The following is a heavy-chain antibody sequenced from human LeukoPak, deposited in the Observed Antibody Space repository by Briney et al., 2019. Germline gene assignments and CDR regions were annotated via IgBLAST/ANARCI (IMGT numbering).Heavy chain of an antibody. J-gene: IGHJ6*03. CDR3: ARGVWWLSPYYYNMDV. CDR2: IYYSGST. V-gene: IGHV4-30-4*08. D-gene: IGHD3-22*01. Sequence: SQTLSLTCTVSGGSISSGSYYWSWIRQPPGKGLEWIGYIYYSGSTYYNPSLKSRVTISVDTSKNQFSLKLSSVTAADTAVYYCARGVWWLSPYYYNMDVWGKGTTVTVSS. CDR1: GGSISSGSYY.